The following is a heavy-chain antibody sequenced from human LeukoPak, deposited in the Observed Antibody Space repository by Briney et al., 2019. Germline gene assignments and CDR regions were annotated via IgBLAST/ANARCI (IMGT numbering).Heavy chain of an antibody. V-gene: IGHV7-4-1*02. J-gene: IGHJ5*02. CDR2: INTNTGNP. CDR3: SRDLWGMVRGVITTPGPGNWFDA. CDR1: GYTFTSYA. D-gene: IGHD3-10*01. Sequence: ASVKVSCKASGYTFTSYAMNWVRQAPGQGLEWMGWINTNTGNPTYAQGFTGRFVFSLDTSVSTAYLQISSLKAEDTAVYYCSRDLWGMVRGVITTPGPGNWFDAWGQGTLVTVSS.